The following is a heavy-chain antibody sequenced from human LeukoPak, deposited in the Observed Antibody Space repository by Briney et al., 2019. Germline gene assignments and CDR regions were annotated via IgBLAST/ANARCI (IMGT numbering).Heavy chain of an antibody. CDR1: GYTFTGYY. D-gene: IGHD3-22*01. CDR2: INANSGGT. V-gene: IGHV1-2*06. Sequence: ASVKVSCKASGYTFTGYYMHWVRQAPGQGLEWMGRINANSGGTNYAQKYQGRVTMTRDTSISTAYMELSRLRSDDTAVYYCSRGGYYDSSGHYGYWGQGTLVTVSS. CDR3: SRGGYYDSSGHYGY. J-gene: IGHJ4*02.